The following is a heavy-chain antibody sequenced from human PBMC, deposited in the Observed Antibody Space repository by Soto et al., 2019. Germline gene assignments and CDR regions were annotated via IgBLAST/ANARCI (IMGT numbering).Heavy chain of an antibody. V-gene: IGHV4-34*01. D-gene: IGHD6-13*01. Sequence: SETLSLTCAVYGGSFSGYYWSWIRQPPGKGLEWIGEINHSGSTNYNPSLKSRVTISVDTSKNQFSLKLSSVTAADTAVYYCARFAQGRPIAAAGLHWFDPWGQGTLVTVSS. J-gene: IGHJ5*02. CDR1: GGSFSGYY. CDR3: ARFAQGRPIAAAGLHWFDP. CDR2: INHSGST.